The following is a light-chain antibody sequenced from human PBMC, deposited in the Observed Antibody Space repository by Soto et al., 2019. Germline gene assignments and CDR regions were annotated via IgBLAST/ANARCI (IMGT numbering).Light chain of an antibody. J-gene: IGKJ3*01. V-gene: IGKV2-28*01. CDR1: QSLLHSTGDNY. CDR2: LGS. CDR3: MPVLQTPVT. Sequence: DIVMTQSPLSLPVTPGEPASISRRSSQSLLHSTGDNYLDWYLQKPGQSPQLLIQLGSMRASGVPDRFTGSGSGTDFTLKISRVEAEEVGVYYCMPVLQTPVTFGPGTKVEI.